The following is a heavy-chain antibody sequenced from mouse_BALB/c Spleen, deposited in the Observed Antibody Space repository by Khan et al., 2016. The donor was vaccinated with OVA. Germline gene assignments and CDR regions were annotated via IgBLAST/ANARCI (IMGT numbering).Heavy chain of an antibody. CDR2: ISYSGST. CDR1: GYSITSGYG. Sequence: EVELQESGPGLVKPSQSLSLTCTVTGYSITSGYGWNWIRQFLGNKLEWMGYISYSGSTNYNPSLKSRISITRDTSKNQFFLQLNSVTTEDTAKYYCARKARIKYRGQGTTLTVSS. J-gene: IGHJ2*01. CDR3: ARKARIKY. V-gene: IGHV3-2*02. D-gene: IGHD3-2*02.